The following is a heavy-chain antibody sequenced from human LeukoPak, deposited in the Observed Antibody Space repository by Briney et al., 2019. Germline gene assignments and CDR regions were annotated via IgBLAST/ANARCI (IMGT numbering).Heavy chain of an antibody. CDR2: ISWDGGST. J-gene: IGHJ3*02. V-gene: IGHV3-43D*03. D-gene: IGHD2-15*01. CDR1: GFTFDDYA. CDR3: AKDIGPRYCSGGSCYWDNDAFDI. Sequence: GGSLRLSCAASGFTFDDYAMHWVRHAPGKGLEWVSLISWDGGSTYYADSVKGRFTISRDNSKNSLYLQMNSLRAEDTALYYCAKDIGPRYCSGGSCYWDNDAFDIWGQGTMVTVS.